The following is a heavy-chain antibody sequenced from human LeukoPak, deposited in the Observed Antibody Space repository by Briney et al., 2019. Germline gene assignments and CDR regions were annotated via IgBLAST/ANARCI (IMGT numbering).Heavy chain of an antibody. D-gene: IGHD1-26*01. V-gene: IGHV4-4*07. J-gene: IGHJ6*02. CDR3: ARNRLSGPYYYGMGV. CDR1: CGSINNYY. CDR2: IFTSGST. Sequence: SETLSLTCTVSCGSINNYYWTWIRQPAGKGLEWLGRIFTSGSTDYNPSLPSRVTMSVDTSKNQFSLKLSSVSDADTAVYYCARNRLSGPYYYGMGVWGQGTTVIVSS.